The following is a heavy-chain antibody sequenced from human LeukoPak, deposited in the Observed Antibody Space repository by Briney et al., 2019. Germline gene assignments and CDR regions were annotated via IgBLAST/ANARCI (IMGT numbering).Heavy chain of an antibody. J-gene: IGHJ4*02. D-gene: IGHD5-18*01. CDR1: GGSISSSSST. CDR2: IFYSGGT. CDR3: ARQVGYNYGNFDF. Sequence: SETLSLTCTVSGGSISSSSSTWGWIRQSPGKGLEWIGRIFYSGGTYKNPSLMSRVTVSVDTSQNQFSLELDYVTAADTAVYYCARQVGYNYGNFDFWGQGTLVTVSS. V-gene: IGHV4-39*01.